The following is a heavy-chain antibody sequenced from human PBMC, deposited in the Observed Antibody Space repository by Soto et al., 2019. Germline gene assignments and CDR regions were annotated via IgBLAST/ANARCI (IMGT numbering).Heavy chain of an antibody. D-gene: IGHD3-16*02. Sequence: QVQLVESGGGVVQPGRSLRLSCAASGFTFSSYGIHWVRQAPGKGLEWVTVISYDGIHKFYADSVKGRFTISRDDSQNMVFLQMNSLRPEDTAVYYCAKDGAEGWGQGLIYNLFDPWGQGTLVTVSS. CDR2: ISYDGIHK. CDR3: AKDGAEGWGQGLIYNLFDP. J-gene: IGHJ5*02. V-gene: IGHV3-30*18. CDR1: GFTFSSYG.